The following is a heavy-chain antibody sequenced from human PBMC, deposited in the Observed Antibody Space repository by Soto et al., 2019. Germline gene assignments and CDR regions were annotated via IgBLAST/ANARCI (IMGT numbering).Heavy chain of an antibody. D-gene: IGHD2-2*01. CDR3: ARLGYCSSTSCYAIDY. V-gene: IGHV5-51*01. CDR1: GYSFTSYW. J-gene: IGHJ4*02. Sequence: PGESLKISCKGSGYSFTSYWIGWVRQMPGKGLEWMGIIYPGDSDTRYSPSFQGQVTISADKSISTAYLQWSSLKASDTAMYYWARLGYCSSTSCYAIDYWGQGTLVTVSS. CDR2: IYPGDSDT.